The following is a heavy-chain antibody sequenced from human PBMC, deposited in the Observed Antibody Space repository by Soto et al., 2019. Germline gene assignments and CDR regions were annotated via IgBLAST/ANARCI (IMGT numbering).Heavy chain of an antibody. CDR3: AIPNSGYARPLAPGFDS. D-gene: IGHD5-12*01. J-gene: IGHJ4*02. Sequence: PSETLSLTCTVSGGSISRDSYYWGWVRQPPGKGLEWIGSIYYTGTTYYTPSLKSRVTISVDTSKNQFSLNLRSVTAADTAVYYFAIPNSGYARPLAPGFDSWGQGTLVTVSS. CDR2: IYYTGTT. CDR1: GGSISRDSYY. V-gene: IGHV4-39*01.